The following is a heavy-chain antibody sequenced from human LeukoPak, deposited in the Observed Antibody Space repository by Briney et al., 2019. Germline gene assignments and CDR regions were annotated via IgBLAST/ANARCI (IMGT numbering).Heavy chain of an antibody. CDR2: ISYDGSNK. CDR1: GFTFSSYS. J-gene: IGHJ5*02. V-gene: IGHV3-30*01. D-gene: IGHD3-3*01. Sequence: QPGRSLSLSCVVSGFTFSSYSMHWVRQAPGKGLEWVADISYDGSNKYYADSVKGRFTISRDNSKTTLYLQMNSLRAEDTAVYYCARGLRYYDFWGLGPWGQGTPVTVSS. CDR3: ARGLRYYDFWGLGP.